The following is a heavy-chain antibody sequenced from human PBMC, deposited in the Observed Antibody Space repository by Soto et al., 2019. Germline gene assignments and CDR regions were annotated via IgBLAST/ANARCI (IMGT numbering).Heavy chain of an antibody. Sequence: QVQLQESGPGLVKPSQTLSLTCTVSGGSINSGNSYWSWIRQPPGKGLEWIGFIYYRGSTYYNPTLQSRVDMSIDTSKNQFSLKLSSVTAADTDVYYCAREKIDSSGYYFDYWGQGTLATVSS. CDR3: AREKIDSSGYYFDY. CDR2: IYYRGST. D-gene: IGHD3-22*01. J-gene: IGHJ4*02. V-gene: IGHV4-30-4*01. CDR1: GGSINSGNSY.